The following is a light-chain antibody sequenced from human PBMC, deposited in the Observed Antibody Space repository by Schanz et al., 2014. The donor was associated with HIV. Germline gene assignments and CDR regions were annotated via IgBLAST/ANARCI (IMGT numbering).Light chain of an antibody. CDR1: QTISIY. J-gene: IGKJ2*01. CDR2: AAS. V-gene: IGKV1-39*01. CDR3: QQSHSSPT. Sequence: EIQMTQSPSSLFASVGDRVSITCRASQTISIYLNWYQQKPGKAPKLLIFAASNLQSGVPSRFSGSGSGTDFTLTISTLHPADFATYYCQQSHSSPTFGQGTKVGIK.